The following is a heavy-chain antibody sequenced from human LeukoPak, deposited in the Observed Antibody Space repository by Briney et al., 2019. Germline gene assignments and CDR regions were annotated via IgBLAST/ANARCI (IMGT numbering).Heavy chain of an antibody. CDR2: IGTAGDT. J-gene: IGHJ3*02. D-gene: IGHD3-10*01. CDR3: ARARGIQGSGSYRGAFDI. CDR1: GFTFSSYD. Sequence: GGSLRLSYAASGFTFSSYDMHWVRQATGKGLEWVSAIGTAGDTYYPGSVKGRFTISRENAKNSLYLQMNSLRAGDTAVYYCARARGIQGSGSYRGAFDIWGQGTMVTVSS. V-gene: IGHV3-13*01.